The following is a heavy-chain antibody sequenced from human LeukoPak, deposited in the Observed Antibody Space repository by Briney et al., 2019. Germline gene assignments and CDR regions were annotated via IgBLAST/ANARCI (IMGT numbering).Heavy chain of an antibody. Sequence: SETLSLTCTVSGDSISSSSSYYWSWIRQPAGKGLEWIGRTHTSGSTNYNPSLKSRVTISVDTSKNQFSLKLSSVTAADTAVYYCARVGLEAFDIWGQGTMVTVSS. CDR3: ARVGLEAFDI. V-gene: IGHV4-61*02. CDR1: GDSISSSSSYY. J-gene: IGHJ3*02. CDR2: THTSGST. D-gene: IGHD1-1*01.